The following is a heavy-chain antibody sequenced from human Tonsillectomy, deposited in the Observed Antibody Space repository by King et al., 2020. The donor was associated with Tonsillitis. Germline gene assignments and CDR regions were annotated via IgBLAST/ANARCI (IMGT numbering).Heavy chain of an antibody. J-gene: IGHJ5*02. CDR3: ARVHSSSWFDP. CDR1: GGSISSYY. V-gene: IGHV4-59*01. CDR2: IYYSGST. D-gene: IGHD6-13*01. Sequence: VQLQESGPGLVKPSETLSLTCTVSGGSISSYYWSWIRQPPGKGLEWIGYIYYSGSTNYNPSLKSRVTISVDTSKNQFSLKLSSVTAADTAVYYCARVHSSSWFDPWGQGTLVTVSS.